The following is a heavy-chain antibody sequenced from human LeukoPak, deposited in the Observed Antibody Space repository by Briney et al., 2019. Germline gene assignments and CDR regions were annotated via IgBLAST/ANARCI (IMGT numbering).Heavy chain of an antibody. Sequence: SETLSLTCTVSGGSISGSYWNWIRQPAGKGLEWIGRIYSNGNTNYNPSLKSRVSMSVDTSKNQFSLKLTSVTAADTAVYYCARDSHWGVPFDFWGQGTLVTVS. CDR3: ARDSHWGVPFDF. CDR1: GGSISGSY. D-gene: IGHD7-27*01. J-gene: IGHJ4*02. CDR2: IYSNGNT. V-gene: IGHV4-4*07.